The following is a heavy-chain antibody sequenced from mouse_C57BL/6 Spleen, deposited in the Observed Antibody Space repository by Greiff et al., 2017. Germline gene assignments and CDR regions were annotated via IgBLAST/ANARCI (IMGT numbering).Heavy chain of an antibody. CDR1: GYSITSGYY. V-gene: IGHV3-6*01. Sequence: EESGPGLVKPSQSLSLTCSVTGYSITSGYYWNWIRQFPGNKLEWMGYISYDGSNNYNPSLKNRISITRDTSKNQFFLKLNSGTTEDTATYYCAREDYAMDYWGQGTSVTVSS. J-gene: IGHJ4*01. CDR2: ISYDGSN. CDR3: AREDYAMDY.